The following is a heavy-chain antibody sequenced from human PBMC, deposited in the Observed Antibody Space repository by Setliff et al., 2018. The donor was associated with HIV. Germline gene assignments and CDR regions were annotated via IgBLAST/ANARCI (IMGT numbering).Heavy chain of an antibody. CDR3: AGGDLYGDYAFSY. V-gene: IGHV4-59*03. J-gene: IGHJ4*02. CDR2: IYYSGSS. Sequence: SETLSLTCTVSGGSISSYYWSVFRQPPGKGLEWIGYIYYSGSSNYNPSLRSRVTISVDTSNNQFSLKLSSVTAADTAVYYCAGGDLYGDYAFSYWGQGTLVTVSS. CDR1: GGSISSYY. D-gene: IGHD4-17*01.